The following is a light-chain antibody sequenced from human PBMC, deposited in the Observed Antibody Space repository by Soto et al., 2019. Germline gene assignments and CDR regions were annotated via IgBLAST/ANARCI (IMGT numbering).Light chain of an antibody. CDR2: GAS. J-gene: IGKJ1*01. V-gene: IGKV3-20*01. Sequence: EIVLTQSPGTLSLSPGERATLSCRASQTVSSNHLAWFQQKGGQAPRLLIFGASSRAAGIPDRFSGSVSGTDFILTISRLEREDFAVYYCQHYGSSWTFGQGTKVDIK. CDR1: QTVSSNH. CDR3: QHYGSSWT.